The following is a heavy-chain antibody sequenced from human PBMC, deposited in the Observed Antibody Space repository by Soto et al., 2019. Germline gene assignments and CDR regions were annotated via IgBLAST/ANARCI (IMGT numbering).Heavy chain of an antibody. D-gene: IGHD3-9*01. J-gene: IGHJ4*02. CDR3: ARDKKDILTGYLSQGLK. Sequence: GGSLRLSCAASGFTFSSYAMHWVRQAPGKGLEWVAVISYDGSNKYYADSVKGRFTISRDNSKNTLYLQMNSLRAEDTAVYYCARDKKDILTGYLSQGLKWGQGTLVTVSP. CDR2: ISYDGSNK. V-gene: IGHV3-30-3*01. CDR1: GFTFSSYA.